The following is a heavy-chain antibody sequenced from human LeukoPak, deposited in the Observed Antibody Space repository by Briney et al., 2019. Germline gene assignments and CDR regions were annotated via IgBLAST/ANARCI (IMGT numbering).Heavy chain of an antibody. Sequence: NSSETLSLTCTVSGGSISNYYWSWIRQPAGKGLEWIGRIYTSGSTNYNPSLKSRVTMSIDTSKNQFSLKLSSVTAADTAVYHCARVSLSGSRASDYWGQGTLVTVSS. CDR2: IYTSGST. V-gene: IGHV4-4*07. CDR3: ARVSLSGSRASDY. J-gene: IGHJ4*02. D-gene: IGHD6-13*01. CDR1: GGSISNYY.